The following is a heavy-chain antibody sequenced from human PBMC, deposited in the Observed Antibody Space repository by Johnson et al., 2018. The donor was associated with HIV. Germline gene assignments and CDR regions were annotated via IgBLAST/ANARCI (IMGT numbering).Heavy chain of an antibody. CDR3: ARENYVLGAFDI. CDR1: GFTFSRYG. V-gene: IGHV3-30*19. Sequence: QVQLVESGGGVVQPGESLRLSCVASGFTFSRYGMHWVRQAPGKGLEWVAVISYDGSYKYFADSVKGRLTISRDNSKNTLYLQMNSLRAEDTAVYYCARENYVLGAFDIWGQGTMVTVSS. D-gene: IGHD1-7*01. J-gene: IGHJ3*02. CDR2: ISYDGSYK.